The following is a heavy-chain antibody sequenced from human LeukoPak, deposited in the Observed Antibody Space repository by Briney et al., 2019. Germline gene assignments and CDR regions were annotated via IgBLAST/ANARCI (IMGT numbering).Heavy chain of an antibody. D-gene: IGHD4-17*01. CDR2: MNPNSGNA. Sequence: ASVKVSCKASGYTFTSYAMHWVRQAPGQRLEWMGWMNPNSGNAGYAQKFQGRVSLTRNTSISTAYMELSSLRSEDTAVYYCARGAWSPVTTPDYWGQRTLVTVSS. CDR3: ARGAWSPVTTPDY. J-gene: IGHJ4*02. CDR1: GYTFTSYA. V-gene: IGHV1-8*02.